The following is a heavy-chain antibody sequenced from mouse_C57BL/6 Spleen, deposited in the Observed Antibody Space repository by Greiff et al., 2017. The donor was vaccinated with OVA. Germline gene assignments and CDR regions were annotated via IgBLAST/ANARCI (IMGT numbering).Heavy chain of an antibody. Sequence: VQLQQPGAELVKPGASVKLSCKASGYTFTSYWMHWVKQRPGQGLEWIGMIHPNSGSTNYNEKFKSKATLTVDKSSSTAYMQLSSLTSEDSAVYYCARSYDYDGALFAYWGQGTLVTVSA. J-gene: IGHJ3*01. V-gene: IGHV1-64*01. CDR1: GYTFTSYW. CDR3: ARSYDYDGALFAY. CDR2: IHPNSGST. D-gene: IGHD2-4*01.